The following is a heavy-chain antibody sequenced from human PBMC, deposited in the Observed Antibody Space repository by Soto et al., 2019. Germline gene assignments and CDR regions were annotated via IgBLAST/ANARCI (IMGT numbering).Heavy chain of an antibody. Sequence: QVQLVQSGAEVKKPGASVKVSCKASGYTFTGYYMHWVRQAPGQGLEWMGWINPNSGGTNYAQKFQGWVTMTRDTSISTAYMELSRLRSDDTAVYYCARGSPHVQRGYSGYDYAPIQIFYYYYYGMDVWGQGTTVTVSS. CDR2: INPNSGGT. J-gene: IGHJ6*02. CDR3: ARGSPHVQRGYSGYDYAPIQIFYYYYYGMDV. D-gene: IGHD5-12*01. CDR1: GYTFTGYY. V-gene: IGHV1-2*04.